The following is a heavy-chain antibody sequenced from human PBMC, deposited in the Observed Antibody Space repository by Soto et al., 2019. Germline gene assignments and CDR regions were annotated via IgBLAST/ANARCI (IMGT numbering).Heavy chain of an antibody. J-gene: IGHJ6*03. Sequence: QLQLQESGPGLVKPSETLSLTCTVSGGSISSSSYYWGWIRQPPGKGLEWIGSIYYSGSTYYNPSLKSRVTISVDTSKNQFSLKLSSVTAADTAVYYCAGYSSGWSEYYYYYMDVWGEGTTVTVSS. V-gene: IGHV4-39*01. CDR2: IYYSGST. D-gene: IGHD6-19*01. CDR3: AGYSSGWSEYYYYYMDV. CDR1: GGSISSSSYY.